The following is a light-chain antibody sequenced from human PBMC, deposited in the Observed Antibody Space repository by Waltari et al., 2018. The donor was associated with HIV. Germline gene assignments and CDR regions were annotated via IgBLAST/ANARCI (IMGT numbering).Light chain of an antibody. J-gene: IGLJ3*02. Sequence: QSALTQPRSVSGSPGQSVTIYCTGTSSDVGGYDYVSWYQQHPGKAPKLMIYDVNERPSGVPDRFSGSKSGNTASLTISGLQAEDEADYHCYSYAGNFWVFGGGTKLTVL. CDR2: DVN. V-gene: IGLV2-11*01. CDR1: SSDVGGYDY. CDR3: YSYAGNFWV.